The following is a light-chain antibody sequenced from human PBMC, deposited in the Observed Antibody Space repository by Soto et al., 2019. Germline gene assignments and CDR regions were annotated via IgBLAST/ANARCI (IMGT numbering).Light chain of an antibody. J-gene: IGKJ1*01. CDR1: QSVSSSF. V-gene: IGKV3-20*01. Sequence: EIVLAQSPGTLSLSPGESATLSCKASQSVSSSFLAWYQQKAGQAPRLLIYGASRRATGIPDRFSGSGSGTDFTLTISRLEPEDFAVYHCQQYVSSPWAFGQGTKVEI. CDR2: GAS. CDR3: QQYVSSPWA.